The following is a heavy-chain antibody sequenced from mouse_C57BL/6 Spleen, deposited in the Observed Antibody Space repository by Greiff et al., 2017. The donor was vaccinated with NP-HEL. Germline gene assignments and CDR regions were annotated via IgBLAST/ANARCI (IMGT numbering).Heavy chain of an antibody. CDR2: IDPSDSYT. CDR3: ARSGLGPEYYFDY. CDR1: GYTFTSYW. J-gene: IGHJ2*01. Sequence: QVQLQQPGAELVKPGASVKLSCKASGYTFTSYWMQWVKQRPGQGLEWIGEIDPSDSYTNYNQKFKGKATLTVDTSSSTAYMQLSSLTSEDSAVYYCARSGLGPEYYFDYWGQGTTLTVSS. V-gene: IGHV1-50*01. D-gene: IGHD4-1*01.